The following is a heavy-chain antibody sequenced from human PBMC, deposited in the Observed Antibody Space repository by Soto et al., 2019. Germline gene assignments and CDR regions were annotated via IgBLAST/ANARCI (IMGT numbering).Heavy chain of an antibody. V-gene: IGHV1-69*13. CDR3: ARGEGSSSSAGSPQKDNWFDP. D-gene: IGHD6-6*01. CDR2: IIPIFGTA. CDR1: GGTFSSYA. J-gene: IGHJ5*02. Sequence: SVKVSCKASGGTFSSYAISWVRQAPGQGLEWMGGIIPIFGTANYAQKFQGRVTITADESTSTAYMELSSLRSEDTAVYYCARGEGSSSSAGSPQKDNWFDPWGQGTLVTVSS.